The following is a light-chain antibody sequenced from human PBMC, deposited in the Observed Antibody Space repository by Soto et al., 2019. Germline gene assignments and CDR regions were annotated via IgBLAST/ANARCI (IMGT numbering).Light chain of an antibody. Sequence: GVTQSPATLSVCPGETATLSCRASQSVSSDLAWYQQRPGQAPRLLIYGASTRATGIPARFRGSGSGTEFRLTISSLQSEDFASYYCQQYNTWHPKMAFGRGTKVEIK. V-gene: IGKV3-15*01. CDR3: QQYNTWHPKMA. CDR1: QSVSSD. CDR2: GAS. J-gene: IGKJ1*01.